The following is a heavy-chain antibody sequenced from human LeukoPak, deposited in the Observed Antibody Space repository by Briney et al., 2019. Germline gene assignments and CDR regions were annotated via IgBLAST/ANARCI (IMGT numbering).Heavy chain of an antibody. J-gene: IGHJ4*02. CDR1: GGSISSGSYY. V-gene: IGHV4-61*02. CDR3: ARAAERELPYYFDY. Sequence: SETLSLTCTVSGGSISSGSYYWSWIRQPAGKGLEWIGRIYTSGSTNYNPSLKSRVTMSVDTSKNQFSLKLSSVTAADTAVYYCARAAERELPYYFDYWGQGTLVTVSS. D-gene: IGHD1-26*01. CDR2: IYTSGST.